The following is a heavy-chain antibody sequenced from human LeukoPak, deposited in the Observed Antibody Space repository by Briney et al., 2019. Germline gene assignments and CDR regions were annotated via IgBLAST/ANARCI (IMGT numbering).Heavy chain of an antibody. V-gene: IGHV4-34*01. CDR3: ARGTTDSSGYYRTRYINWFDP. CDR2: INHSGST. Sequence: SETLSLTCAVCGGSFSGYYWSWIRQPPGKGLEWIGEINHSGSTNYNPSLKSRVTISVDTSKNQFSLKLSSVTAADTAVYYCARGTTDSSGYYRTRYINWFDPWGQGTLVTVSS. D-gene: IGHD3-22*01. CDR1: GGSFSGYY. J-gene: IGHJ5*02.